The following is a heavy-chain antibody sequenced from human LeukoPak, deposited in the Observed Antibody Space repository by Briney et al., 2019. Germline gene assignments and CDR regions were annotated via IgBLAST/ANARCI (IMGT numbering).Heavy chain of an antibody. CDR1: GFTFSSYA. J-gene: IGHJ3*02. D-gene: IGHD6-13*01. V-gene: IGHV3-30-3*01. Sequence: GGSLRLSCAASGFTFSSYAMHWVRQAPGKGLEWVAVISYDGSNKYYADSVKGRFTISRDNSKNTLYLQMNCLRAEDTAVYYCANPPIAATSDAFDIWGQGTMVTVSS. CDR2: ISYDGSNK. CDR3: ANPPIAATSDAFDI.